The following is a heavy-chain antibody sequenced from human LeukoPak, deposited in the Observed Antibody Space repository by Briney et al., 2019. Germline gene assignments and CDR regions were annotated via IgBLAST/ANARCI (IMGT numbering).Heavy chain of an antibody. CDR1: GGSISSSNW. CDR2: ISHIGST. CDR3: ARFCGWPVRSYYYYFGMEV. Sequence: SETLSLTCPVSGGSISSSNWWSWVRQPPGKGLEWIGSISHIGSTTYNPSLKSRVTMSVDKSKNQSSLKLSSVTAADAAVYYCARFCGWPVRSYYYYFGMEVWGKGTTVTVAS. D-gene: IGHD6-19*01. V-gene: IGHV4-4*02. J-gene: IGHJ6*04.